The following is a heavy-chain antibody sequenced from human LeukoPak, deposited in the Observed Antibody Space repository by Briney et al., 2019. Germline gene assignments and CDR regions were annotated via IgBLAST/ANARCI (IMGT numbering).Heavy chain of an antibody. V-gene: IGHV3-15*01. CDR1: GFTFSNAW. CDR3: TTRIGSGISYGMDV. CDR2: IKSKTDGGTT. D-gene: IGHD3-10*01. Sequence: PGGSLRLSCAASGFTFSNAWMSWVRQAPGKGLEWVGRIKSKTDGGTTDYAAPVKGRFTISRDDSKNTLYLQMNSLKTEDTAVYYCTTRIGSGISYGMDVWGQGTTVTVSS. J-gene: IGHJ6*02.